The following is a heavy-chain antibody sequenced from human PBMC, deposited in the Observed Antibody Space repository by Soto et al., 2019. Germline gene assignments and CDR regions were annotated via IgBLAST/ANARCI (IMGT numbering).Heavy chain of an antibody. D-gene: IGHD6-13*01. CDR1: EGYISNIGCR. CDR2: IKHSGST. J-gene: IGHJ4*02. V-gene: IGHV4-34*01. CDR3: AREKTSSWYVMISKGGVYYFDY. Sequence: SETLSLTSAVFEGYISNIGCRWVCNHQPPGQGLEWIGKIKHSGSTNYNPSLKSRVTISVDTSKNQFSLKLSSVTAADTAVYYCAREKTSSWYVMISKGGVYYFDYWGQGTLVTVSS.